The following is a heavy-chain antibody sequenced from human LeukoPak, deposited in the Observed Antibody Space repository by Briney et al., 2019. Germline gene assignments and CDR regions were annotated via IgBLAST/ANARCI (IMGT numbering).Heavy chain of an antibody. CDR3: AKGVPDY. CDR2: INPNSGGT. CDR1: GYTFTAYY. Sequence: ASVKVSCKTSGYTFTAYYMHWVRQAPGQGLAWMGLINPNSGGTNYAQTFPGRVTMPRDTSISTAYMELRSLRSDDTAVYYCAKGVPDYWGQGTLVTVSS. D-gene: IGHD3-10*01. J-gene: IGHJ4*02. V-gene: IGHV1-2*02.